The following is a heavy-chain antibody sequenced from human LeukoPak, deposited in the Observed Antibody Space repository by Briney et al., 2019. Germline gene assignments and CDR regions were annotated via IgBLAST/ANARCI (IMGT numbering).Heavy chain of an antibody. CDR1: GFSLSTSGMR. CDR2: IDWDDDK. Sequence: SGPTLVNPTQTLTLTCTFSGFSLSTSGMRVSWIRQPPGKALEWLARIDWDDDKFYSTSLKTRLTISKDTSKNQVVLTMTNMDPVDTATYYCARMGFRYSSSWSDAFDIWGQGTMVTVSS. D-gene: IGHD6-13*01. V-gene: IGHV2-70*04. J-gene: IGHJ3*02. CDR3: ARMGFRYSSSWSDAFDI.